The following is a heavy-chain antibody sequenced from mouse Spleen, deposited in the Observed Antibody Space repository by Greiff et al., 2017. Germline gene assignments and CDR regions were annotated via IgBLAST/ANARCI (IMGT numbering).Heavy chain of an antibody. V-gene: IGHV2-9*02. D-gene: IGHD1-1*01. CDR3: ARNYYGSSHFFDY. CDR2: IWAGGST. J-gene: IGHJ2*01. CDR1: GFSLTSYG. Sequence: QVQLQQSGPGLVAPSQSLSITCTVSGFSLTSYGVHWVRQPPGKGLEWLGVIWAGGSTNYNSALMSRLSISKDNSKSQVFLKMNSLQTDDTAMYYCARNYYGSSHFFDYWGQGTTLTVSS.